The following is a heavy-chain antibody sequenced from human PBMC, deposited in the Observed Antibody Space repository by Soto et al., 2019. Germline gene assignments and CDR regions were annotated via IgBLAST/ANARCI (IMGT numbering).Heavy chain of an antibody. CDR3: ARNYCDSSGYCDY. Sequence: PSESLPLTCTVSCVSVSSGSYYWSWIRQPPGKGLEWIGYIYYSGSTNYNPSLKSRVTISVDTSKNQFSLKLSSVTAANTAVYYCARNYCDSSGYCDYWGQGTLVTVSS. CDR1: CVSVSSGSYY. V-gene: IGHV4-61*01. CDR2: IYYSGST. D-gene: IGHD3-22*01. J-gene: IGHJ4*02.